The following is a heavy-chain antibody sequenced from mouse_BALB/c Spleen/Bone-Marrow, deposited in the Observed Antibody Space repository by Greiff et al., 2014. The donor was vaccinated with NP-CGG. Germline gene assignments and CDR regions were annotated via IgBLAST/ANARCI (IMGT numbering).Heavy chain of an antibody. CDR1: GYTFSGYW. J-gene: IGHJ3*01. Sequence: VQLQQSGAELMKPGASVKISCKATGYTFSGYWIEWVKQRPGHGLEWIGEILPGSGSTNYNEKFKGKATFTADTSTNTAYMQLSSLTSEDSAVYYCAREDGNHVGFAYWGQGTLVTVSA. V-gene: IGHV1-9*01. CDR3: AREDGNHVGFAY. CDR2: ILPGSGST. D-gene: IGHD2-1*01.